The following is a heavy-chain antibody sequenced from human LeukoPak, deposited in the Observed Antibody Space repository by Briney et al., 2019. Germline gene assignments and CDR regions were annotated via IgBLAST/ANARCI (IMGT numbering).Heavy chain of an antibody. CDR1: GDSLSSGVYS. Sequence: SETLSLTCAVSGDSLSSGVYSWNWIRQPPGKGLEWIGHISHSGSTYYNPSLKSRVTISVDRSKNQFSLKLTSVTAADTAVYYCARGDLIVHYFDYWGQGTLVTVSS. V-gene: IGHV4-30-2*01. CDR3: ARGDLIVHYFDY. CDR2: ISHSGST. D-gene: IGHD3-22*01. J-gene: IGHJ4*02.